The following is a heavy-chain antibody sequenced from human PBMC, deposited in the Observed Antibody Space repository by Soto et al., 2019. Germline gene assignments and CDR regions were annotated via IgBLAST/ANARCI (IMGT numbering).Heavy chain of an antibody. CDR3: ADRLKAGGAALAF. D-gene: IGHD6-13*01. CDR2: IHYSGST. V-gene: IGHV4-39*01. J-gene: IGHJ4*02. Sequence: PSETLSLTCRASGDSISDTIDYWGWIRQAPGKGLEWIGSIHYSGSTQFHPSLKTRVTISVDTSKNEFSLRLRSVTAADTAVYYCADRLKAGGAALAFWGKGTSVPVS. CDR1: GDSISDTIDY.